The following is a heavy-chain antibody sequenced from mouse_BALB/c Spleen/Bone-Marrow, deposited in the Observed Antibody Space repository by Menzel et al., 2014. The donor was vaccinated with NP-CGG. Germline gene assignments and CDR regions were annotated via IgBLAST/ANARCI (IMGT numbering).Heavy chain of an antibody. J-gene: IGHJ3*01. CDR2: IDPANDNT. CDR3: ARYDYRYSWFAY. Sequence: EVKLVESGAELVKPGASVKLSCTASGFNIKDTYMHWVKQRPEQGLEWIGRIDPANDNTKYDPKFQGKATITTDTSSNTAYLQLRSLTSEDTAVYFCARYDYRYSWFAYWGQGTPGPVSA. D-gene: IGHD2-14*01. CDR1: GFNIKDTY. V-gene: IGHV14-3*02.